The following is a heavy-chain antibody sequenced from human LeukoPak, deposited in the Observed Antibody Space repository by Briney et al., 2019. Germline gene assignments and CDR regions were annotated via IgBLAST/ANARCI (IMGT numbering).Heavy chain of an antibody. J-gene: IGHJ4*02. CDR3: AKDDSALWFGELSHYFNW. CDR1: GFTVSSNS. V-gene: IGHV3-23*01. CDR2: ISGRGDST. D-gene: IGHD3-10*01. Sequence: PGGSLRLSCTVSGFTVSSNSMSWVRQAPGKGLEWVSGISGRGDSTSYADSVKGRFIISRDISKNTLYLQMNSLRADDTAVYYCAKDDSALWFGELSHYFNWWGQGTLVTVSS.